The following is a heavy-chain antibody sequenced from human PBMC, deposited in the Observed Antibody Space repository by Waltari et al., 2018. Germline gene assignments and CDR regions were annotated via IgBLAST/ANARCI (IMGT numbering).Heavy chain of an antibody. D-gene: IGHD1-1*01. J-gene: IGHJ4*02. Sequence: EVQLVESGGDLIQPGGSLSLSCAAPGFTVGNNFMGWVRQAPGKGLEWVSVIYSGGSTNYIDSVRGRFTISRDSSKNTLYLQMNSLRAEDTAVYYCAKVDNVGLNNYWGQGTLVTVSS. V-gene: IGHV3-53*01. CDR2: IYSGGST. CDR3: AKVDNVGLNNY. CDR1: GFTVGNNF.